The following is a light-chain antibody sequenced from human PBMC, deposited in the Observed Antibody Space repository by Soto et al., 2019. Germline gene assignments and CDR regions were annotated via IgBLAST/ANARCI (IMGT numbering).Light chain of an antibody. J-gene: IGKJ4*01. CDR3: QQYKSFSLT. CDR1: QTISSW. CDR2: KAS. V-gene: IGKV1-5*03. Sequence: DIQMTQSPSTLSGSVGDRVTITCRASQTISSWFAWYQQKPGKAPKLLIYKASTLKSGVPSRFSGSGSGTEFSLTISSLQPDDFATYYCQQYKSFSLTFGGGTKVDIK.